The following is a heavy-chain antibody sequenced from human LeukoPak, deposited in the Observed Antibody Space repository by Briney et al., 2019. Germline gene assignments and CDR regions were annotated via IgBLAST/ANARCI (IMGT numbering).Heavy chain of an antibody. J-gene: IGHJ4*02. CDR3: ARGLDTYKSGVD. Sequence: SETLSLTCAVYGGSFSGYYCTCIRQAPGKGLEWIGEIHPSGSTNYNPSLMSRVSLSLDTSKNQFSLRLSSVTAADTAVYFCARGLDTYKSGVDWGQGTLVTVSS. CDR2: IHPSGST. D-gene: IGHD1-26*01. V-gene: IGHV4-34*01. CDR1: GGSFSGYY.